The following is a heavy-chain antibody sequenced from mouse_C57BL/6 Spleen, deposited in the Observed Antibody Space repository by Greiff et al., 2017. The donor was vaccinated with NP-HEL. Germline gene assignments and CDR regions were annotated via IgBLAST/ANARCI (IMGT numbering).Heavy chain of an antibody. CDR3: TTDYGNFHWYFDV. J-gene: IGHJ1*03. V-gene: IGHV14-4*01. CDR2: IDPENGDT. Sequence: EVQLQQSGAELVRPGASVKLSCTASGFNIKDDYMHWVKQRPEQGLEWIGWIDPENGDTEYASKFQGKATITADTSSNTAYLQLSSLTSEDTAVYYCTTDYGNFHWYFDVWGTGTTVTVSS. D-gene: IGHD2-1*01. CDR1: GFNIKDDY.